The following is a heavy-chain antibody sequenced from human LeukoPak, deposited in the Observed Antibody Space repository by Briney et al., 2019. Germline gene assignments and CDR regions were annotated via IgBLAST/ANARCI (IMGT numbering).Heavy chain of an antibody. J-gene: IGHJ6*04. CDR3: ATRADIAVVPAALMDV. CDR1: GFTFSRYW. V-gene: IGHV3-74*01. Sequence: GGPLGLSCAASGFTFSRYWMHWVPQPPGRGWVWVPGINGDGSGPTYADSVKGRFTISRDNGKNTLYLQMNSLRAEDTAVYYCATRADIAVVPAALMDVWGKGTTVTVSS. CDR2: INGDGSGP. D-gene: IGHD2-2*01.